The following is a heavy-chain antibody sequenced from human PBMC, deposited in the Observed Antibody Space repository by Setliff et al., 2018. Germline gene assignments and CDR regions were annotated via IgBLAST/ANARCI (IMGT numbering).Heavy chain of an antibody. CDR2: FSGSSSTI. Sequence: GGSLRLSCAASGFTFSSYSMNWVRQAPGKGLEWVSYFSGSSSTIRYADSAKGRFTISRDNAKNSLYLQMNSLRAEDTAVYYCARSGNYRVDYWGQGTLVTVS. CDR1: GFTFSSYS. CDR3: ARSGNYRVDY. D-gene: IGHD1-26*01. J-gene: IGHJ4*02. V-gene: IGHV3-48*01.